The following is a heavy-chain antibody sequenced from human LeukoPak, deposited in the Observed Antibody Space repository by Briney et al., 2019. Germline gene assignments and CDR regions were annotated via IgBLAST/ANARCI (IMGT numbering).Heavy chain of an antibody. Sequence: SETLSLTCAVSGDSITTSSSYWGWIRQPPGKGLEWLGRIYSTGSTHYSPSLKSRLTLSIDTSKNQFSLKMHSVTAADTAMYYCVRFYSLNWFDPWGQGTLVTVSS. CDR2: IYSTGST. CDR1: GDSITTSSSY. V-gene: IGHV4-39*07. D-gene: IGHD6-13*01. CDR3: VRFYSLNWFDP. J-gene: IGHJ5*02.